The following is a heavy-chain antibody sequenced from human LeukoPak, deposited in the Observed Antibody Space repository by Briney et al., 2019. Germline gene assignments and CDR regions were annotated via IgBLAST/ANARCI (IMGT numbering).Heavy chain of an antibody. CDR1: GFTFSSYW. J-gene: IGHJ4*02. CDR3: ARIYYDSSGYRLFDY. D-gene: IGHD3-22*01. Sequence: GGFLRLSCAASGFTFSSYWMSWVRQAPGKGLEWVANIKEEGSGKYYVDSVKGRFTISRDNAKNSLYLQMNSLRAEDTAVYYCARIYYDSSGYRLFDYWGQGTLVTVSS. V-gene: IGHV3-7*02. CDR2: IKEEGSGK.